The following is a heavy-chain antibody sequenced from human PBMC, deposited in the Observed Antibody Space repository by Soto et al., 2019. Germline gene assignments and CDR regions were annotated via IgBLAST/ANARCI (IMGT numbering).Heavy chain of an antibody. CDR1: GFTFSSYA. V-gene: IGHV3-64D*08. J-gene: IGHJ6*02. D-gene: IGHD3-9*01. CDR2: ISSNGGST. CDR3: VKIDWPEEYYYYYYGMDV. Sequence: PGGSLRLSCSASGFTFSSYAMHWVRQAPGKGLEYVSAISSNGGSTYYADSVKGRFTISRDNSKNTLYLQMSSLRAEDTAVYYCVKIDWPEEYYYYYYGMDVWGQGTTVTVSS.